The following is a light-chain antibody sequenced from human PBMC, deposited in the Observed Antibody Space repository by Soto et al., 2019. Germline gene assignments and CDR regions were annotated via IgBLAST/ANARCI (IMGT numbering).Light chain of an antibody. J-gene: IGKJ2*01. CDR3: LQYNSLPYT. V-gene: IGKV1-17*01. Sequence: DIEMTQSPSSLSASVGDRITISCRASQNINTFLNWYQQKGGKAPKLLIHGASSLQSGVPSRFSGSGSGTEFTLTISSLETDDFGTYFCLQYNSLPYTFGQGTKVDIK. CDR2: GAS. CDR1: QNINTF.